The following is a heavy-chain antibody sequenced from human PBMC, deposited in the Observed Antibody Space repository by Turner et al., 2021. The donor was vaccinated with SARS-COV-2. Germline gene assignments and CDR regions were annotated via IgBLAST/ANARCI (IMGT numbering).Heavy chain of an antibody. J-gene: IGHJ6*02. CDR1: GGSISSSSYY. V-gene: IGHV4-39*01. Sequence: QLQLQESGPGLVKPSETLSLTCTVSGGSISSSSYYWGWIRQPPGKGLEWIGSIYYSGTTYYNPSLKSRVTISVDTSKNQFSLKLSSVTAADTAVYYCASEKFRIGTYYNYGMDVWGQGTTVTVSS. D-gene: IGHD1-1*01. CDR2: IYYSGTT. CDR3: ASEKFRIGTYYNYGMDV.